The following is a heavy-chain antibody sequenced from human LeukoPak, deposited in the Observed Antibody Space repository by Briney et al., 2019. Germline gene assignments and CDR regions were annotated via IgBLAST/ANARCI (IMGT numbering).Heavy chain of an antibody. CDR3: AKVLPGGDCFDY. J-gene: IGHJ4*02. D-gene: IGHD2-21*01. V-gene: IGHV3-23*01. Sequence: GGSLRLSCAASVFTFSSYAMTWVRQAPGKGLEWVSGIGGSAGSTYYADSVKGRFSISRDNSKNTLYLQMNSLRAEDTAVYFCAKVLPGGDCFDYWGQGTLVTVSS. CDR1: VFTFSSYA. CDR2: IGGSAGST.